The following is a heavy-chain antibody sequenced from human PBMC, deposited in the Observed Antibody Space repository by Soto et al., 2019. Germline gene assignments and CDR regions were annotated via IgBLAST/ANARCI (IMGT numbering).Heavy chain of an antibody. J-gene: IGHJ3*02. D-gene: IGHD1-26*01. V-gene: IGHV1-18*01. CDR2: ISAYNGNT. CDR1: GYNFTSNG. CDR3: ARERSGRYDFDI. Sequence: QVQLVQSGAEVKKPGASVKVSCNASGYNFTSNGISWMRQAPGQGLEWMGWISAYNGNTDYVQKFQGRVTVTTDTSTRTAYMELRSLRSDDSAVYYCARERSGRYDFDIWGQGTMVTVSS.